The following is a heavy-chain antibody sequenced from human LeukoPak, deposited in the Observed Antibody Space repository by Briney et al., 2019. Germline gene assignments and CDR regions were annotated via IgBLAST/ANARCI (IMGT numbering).Heavy chain of an antibody. D-gene: IGHD6-13*01. J-gene: IGHJ6*02. CDR2: IWYDASNK. CDR1: GFTFSSYG. V-gene: IGHV3-33*06. Sequence: GRSLRLSCAASGFTFSSYGMHWVRQAPGKGLEWVAVIWYDASNKYYADSVKGRFTISRDNSKNTLYLQMNSLRAEDTAVYYCAKDVAAGYSSSWYPFSYYYGMDVWGQGTTVTVSS. CDR3: AKDVAAGYSSSWYPFSYYYGMDV.